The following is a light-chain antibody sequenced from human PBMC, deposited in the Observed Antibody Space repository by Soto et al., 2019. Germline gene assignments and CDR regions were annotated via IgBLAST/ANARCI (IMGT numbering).Light chain of an antibody. J-gene: IGKJ1*01. CDR3: QRSYSSPWT. CDR2: AAY. Sequence: DIQMTQSPSTLSGSVGDRVTITCRASQSISDYLNWYQQKPGKAPKLLIYAAYSLQSGVPSRFSGSGSGTDFTITISSLQHEYFTTYYCQRSYSSPWTFGQGTKV. V-gene: IGKV1-39*01. CDR1: QSISDY.